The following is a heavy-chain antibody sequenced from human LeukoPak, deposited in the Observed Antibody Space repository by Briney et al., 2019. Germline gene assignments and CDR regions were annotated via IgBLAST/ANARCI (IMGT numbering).Heavy chain of an antibody. CDR1: GGTFSSYA. J-gene: IGHJ6*03. V-gene: IGHV1-69*13. CDR3: ARAAVTYYDILTTYYYYYMDV. D-gene: IGHD3-9*01. CDR2: IIPIFGTA. Sequence: VKVSCKASGGTFSSYAISWVRQAPGQGLEWMGGIIPIFGTANYAQKFQGRVTITADESTTTAYMELSSLRSEDTAVYYCARAAVTYYDILTTYYYYYMDVWGKGTTVTVSS.